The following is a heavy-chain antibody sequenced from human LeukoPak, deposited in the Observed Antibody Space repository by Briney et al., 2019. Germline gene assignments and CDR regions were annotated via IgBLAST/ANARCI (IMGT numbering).Heavy chain of an antibody. Sequence: PSETLSVTCTVSGGSISSYYWSWIRQPPGKGLEWVGYIYYSGSTNYNPSLKRRVTISVDTPKNQFSLKLSSVTAADTAVYYSARHLRSYSSGWSNFHYWGQGTLVTVSS. CDR1: GGSISSYY. V-gene: IGHV4-59*01. CDR3: ARHLRSYSSGWSNFHY. J-gene: IGHJ4*02. D-gene: IGHD6-19*01. CDR2: IYYSGST.